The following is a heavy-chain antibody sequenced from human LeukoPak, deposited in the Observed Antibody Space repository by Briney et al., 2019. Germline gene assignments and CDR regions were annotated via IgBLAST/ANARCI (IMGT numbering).Heavy chain of an antibody. Sequence: SQTLSLTCTVSADSLSSGGHYWAWIRQFPGKGLESIGFIHHSGRSRHNPSLKDRVAISVDTSRRQFALKLSSVTAADTAVYYCARGEGSSTLFSMDVWGKGTTVTVSS. D-gene: IGHD2-2*01. J-gene: IGHJ6*03. CDR2: IHHSGRS. CDR1: ADSLSSGGHY. V-gene: IGHV4-31*03. CDR3: ARGEGSSTLFSMDV.